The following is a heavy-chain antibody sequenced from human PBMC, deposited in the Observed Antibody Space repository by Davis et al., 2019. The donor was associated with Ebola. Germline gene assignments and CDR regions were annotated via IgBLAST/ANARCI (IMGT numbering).Heavy chain of an antibody. Sequence: GESLKISCAASGFTFSSYWMAWVRQAPGKGLEWVANIKQDGSEKYYVDSVKGRFTISRDNAKNSLYLQMNSLRAEDTAVYYCARDLSGSYHPFDYWGQGTLVTVSS. CDR3: ARDLSGSYHPFDY. CDR2: IKQDGSEK. J-gene: IGHJ4*02. CDR1: GFTFSSYW. V-gene: IGHV3-7*01. D-gene: IGHD1-26*01.